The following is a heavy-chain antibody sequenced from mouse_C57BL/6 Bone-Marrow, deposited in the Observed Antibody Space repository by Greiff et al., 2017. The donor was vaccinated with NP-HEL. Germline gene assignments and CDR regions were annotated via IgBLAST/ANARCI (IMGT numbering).Heavy chain of an antibody. CDR1: GFNIKNTY. J-gene: IGHJ4*01. Sequence: VQLQQSVAELVKPGASVKLSCTASGFNIKNTYMHWVKQRPEQGLEWIGRIDPANGNTKYAPKFQGKATITADTSSNTAYLQLSSLTSEDTAIYYCARWMGLRRTGRAMDYWGQGTSVTVPS. D-gene: IGHD2-4*01. CDR2: IDPANGNT. CDR3: ARWMGLRRTGRAMDY. V-gene: IGHV14-3*01.